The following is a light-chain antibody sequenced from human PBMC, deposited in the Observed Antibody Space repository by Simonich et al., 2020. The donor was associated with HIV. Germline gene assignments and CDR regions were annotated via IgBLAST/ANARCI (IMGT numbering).Light chain of an antibody. V-gene: IGKV1-5*03. J-gene: IGKJ2*01. CDR1: QSISSW. Sequence: DIQMIQSPSSLSASVGDRVTITCRASQSISSWLSWYQQKPGKAPNLLIYKASSLESGVPSRFSGSGSGTEFTLTISSLQPDDFATYYCQQFNSYSYTFGQGTKLEIK. CDR3: QQFNSYSYT. CDR2: KAS.